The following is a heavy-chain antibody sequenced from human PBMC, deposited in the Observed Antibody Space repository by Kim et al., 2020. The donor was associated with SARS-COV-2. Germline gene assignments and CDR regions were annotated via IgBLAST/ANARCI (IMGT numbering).Heavy chain of an antibody. D-gene: IGHD3-10*01. CDR3: ARPSGSYYSYFDY. V-gene: IGHV1-18*01. J-gene: IGHJ4*02. Sequence: NYAQKLQGRVTMTTDTSTSTAYMELRSLRSDDTAVYYCARPSGSYYSYFDYWGQGTLVTVSS.